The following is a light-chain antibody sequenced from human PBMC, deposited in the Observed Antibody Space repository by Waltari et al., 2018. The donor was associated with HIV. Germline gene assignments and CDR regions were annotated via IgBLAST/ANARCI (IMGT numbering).Light chain of an antibody. CDR3: LQHNSYPWT. CDR2: GAS. Sequence: DIQMTQSPPSLSASMEDRGTITCRAGQDIGKDLNWFQQKPGKVPKRLIYGASHLQNGVPSRFRGSGSGSEFALTISSLQPDDFATYYCLQHNSYPWTFGQGTQVEV. J-gene: IGKJ1*01. V-gene: IGKV1-17*01. CDR1: QDIGKD.